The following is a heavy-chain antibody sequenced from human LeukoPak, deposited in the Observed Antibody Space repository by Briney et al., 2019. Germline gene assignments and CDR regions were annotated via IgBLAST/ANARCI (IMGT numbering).Heavy chain of an antibody. V-gene: IGHV5-51*01. J-gene: IGHJ5*02. CDR1: GYSFTNYW. CDR3: ARLHAGYSSGWYGEWFDP. D-gene: IGHD6-19*01. Sequence: GESLKISCKGSGYSFTNYWIGWVRQMPGKGLEWMGIIYPADSNTRYSPSLQGQVTISADKSTSTAYVQWSSLKASDTATYYCARLHAGYSSGWYGEWFDPWGQGTLVTVSS. CDR2: IYPADSNT.